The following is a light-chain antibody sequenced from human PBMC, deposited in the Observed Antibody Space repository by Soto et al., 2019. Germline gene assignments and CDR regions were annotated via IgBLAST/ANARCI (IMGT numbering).Light chain of an antibody. Sequence: QSDLTQPPSASGSPGQSVTISCTGTSCDVGGYNYVSWYQQHPGKAPKLMIYDVSNRPSGVSNRFSGSKSGNTASLTISGLQAEDEADYYCSSYTSSSNVFGTGTKVTVL. CDR1: SCDVGGYNY. CDR3: SSYTSSSNV. CDR2: DVS. J-gene: IGLJ1*01. V-gene: IGLV2-14*01.